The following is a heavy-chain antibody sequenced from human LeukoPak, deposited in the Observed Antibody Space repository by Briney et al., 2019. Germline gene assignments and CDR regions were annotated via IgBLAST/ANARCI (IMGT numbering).Heavy chain of an antibody. J-gene: IGHJ4*02. Sequence: SGGSLRLSCAASGFTFSGSAMHWVRQASGKGLEWVGRIRSKANSYATAYAASVKGRFTISRDDSKNTAYLQMNSLKTEDTAVYYCTTEILTYYYDSSGYYWPDYFDYWGQGTLVTVSS. CDR3: TTEILTYYYDSSGYYWPDYFDY. D-gene: IGHD3-22*01. CDR2: IRSKANSYAT. V-gene: IGHV3-73*01. CDR1: GFTFSGSA.